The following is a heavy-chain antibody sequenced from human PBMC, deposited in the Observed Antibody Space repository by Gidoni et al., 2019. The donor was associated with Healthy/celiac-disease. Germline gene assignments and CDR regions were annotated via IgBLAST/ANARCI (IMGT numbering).Heavy chain of an antibody. V-gene: IGHV3-30*18. D-gene: IGHD4-17*01. CDR3: AKDVYGDYYYYGMDV. CDR1: GFTFSSYG. CDR2: ISYDGSNK. J-gene: IGHJ6*02. Sequence: QVQLVESGGGVVKPGRSLGLPCAASGFTFSSYGMHGVRKAPGKGVEWVAVISYDGSNKYYADSVKGRFTISRDNSKNTLYLQMNSLRAEDTAVYYCAKDVYGDYYYYGMDVWGQGTTVTVSS.